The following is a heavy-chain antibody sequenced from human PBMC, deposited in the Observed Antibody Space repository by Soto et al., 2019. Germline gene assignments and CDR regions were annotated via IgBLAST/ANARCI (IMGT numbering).Heavy chain of an antibody. D-gene: IGHD3-3*01. CDR1: GFTFSSYS. CDR3: ARDGGRRYYYMDV. J-gene: IGHJ6*03. V-gene: IGHV3-48*01. Sequence: GGSLRLSCAASGFTFSSYSMNWVRQAPGKGLEWVSYISSSSSTIYYADSLKGRFTISRDNAKNSLYMQMNSLRAEDTAVYYCARDGGRRYYYMDVWGKGTTVTVSS. CDR2: ISSSSSTI.